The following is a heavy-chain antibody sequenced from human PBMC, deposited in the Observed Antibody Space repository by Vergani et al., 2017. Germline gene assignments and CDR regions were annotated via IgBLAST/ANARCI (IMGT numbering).Heavy chain of an antibody. CDR2: INPSGGST. CDR3: ARQHGDILPPDPRRLDY. Sequence: QVLLVQSGAEVKKPGASVRVSCKTSGYTFTNYYIHWVRQAPGQGLEWMGIINPSGGSTTYAQQFQGRLTMTRDTSTSTVYMELSKLRSEDTAVYYCARQHGDILPPDPRRLDYWGQGTLVTVSS. J-gene: IGHJ4*02. CDR1: GYTFTNYY. V-gene: IGHV1-46*03.